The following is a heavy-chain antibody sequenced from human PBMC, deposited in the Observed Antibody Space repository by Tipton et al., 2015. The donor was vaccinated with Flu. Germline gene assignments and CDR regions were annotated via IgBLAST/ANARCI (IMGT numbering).Heavy chain of an antibody. CDR3: ANFDGAP. J-gene: IGHJ5*01. V-gene: IGHV3-23*01. D-gene: IGHD4-17*01. Sequence: SLRLSCAASGFTFSSYGMSWVRQAPGKGLEWVSGISDSGGSTYYADSVKGRFTISRDNSKNTMNLQMNSLRVEDTAVYYCANFDGAPWGQGTLVTASS. CDR1: GFTFSSYG. CDR2: ISDSGGST.